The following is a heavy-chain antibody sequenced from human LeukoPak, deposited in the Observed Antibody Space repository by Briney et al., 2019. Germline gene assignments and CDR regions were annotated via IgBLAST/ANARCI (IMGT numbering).Heavy chain of an antibody. CDR3: ARDPVALVAPPWYGMDV. D-gene: IGHD5-12*01. J-gene: IGHJ6*04. CDR2: ISAYNGNT. V-gene: IGHV1-18*04. Sequence: ASLRVCCKASGYTFTSYGISRVRQARGQGLEWMGWISAYNGNTNYAQKLQGRVTMTTATSTSTAYMELRSLRSDDTAVYYCARDPVALVAPPWYGMDVWGKGTTVTVSS. CDR1: GYTFTSYG.